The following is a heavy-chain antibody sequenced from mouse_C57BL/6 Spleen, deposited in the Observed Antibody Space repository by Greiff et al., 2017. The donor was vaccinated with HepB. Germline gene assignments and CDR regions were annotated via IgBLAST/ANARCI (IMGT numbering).Heavy chain of an antibody. J-gene: IGHJ4*01. CDR3: AKTAHYGSSYGYAMDY. Sequence: QVQLQQSGPGLVQPSQSLSITCTVSGFSLTSYGVHWVRQSPGKGLEWLGVIWRGGSTDYNAAFMSRLSITKDNSKSQVFFKMNSLQADDTAIYYCAKTAHYGSSYGYAMDYWGQGTSVTVSS. D-gene: IGHD1-1*01. CDR2: IWRGGST. CDR1: GFSLTSYG. V-gene: IGHV2-5*01.